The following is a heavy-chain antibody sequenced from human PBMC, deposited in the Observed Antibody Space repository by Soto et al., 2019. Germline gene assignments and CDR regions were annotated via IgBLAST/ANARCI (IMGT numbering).Heavy chain of an antibody. D-gene: IGHD2-21*02. Sequence: QVQLVESGGGVVQPGRSLRLSCAASGFTFSSYGMHWVRQAPGKGLEWVAVIWYDGSNKYYADSVKGRFTISRDNSKNTLYLQMNSLRAEDTAVYYCARDHGGWGGDCIGGGSDYWGQGTLVTVSS. CDR2: IWYDGSNK. V-gene: IGHV3-33*01. CDR1: GFTFSSYG. J-gene: IGHJ4*02. CDR3: ARDHGGWGGDCIGGGSDY.